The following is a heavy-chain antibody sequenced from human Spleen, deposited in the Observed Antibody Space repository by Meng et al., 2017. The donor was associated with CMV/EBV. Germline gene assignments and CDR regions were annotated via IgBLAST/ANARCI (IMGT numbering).Heavy chain of an antibody. V-gene: IGHV3-33*01. CDR3: ARVPGYQTYDTSAHDAFDL. D-gene: IGHD3-22*01. CDR2: IWYDGSNK. CDR1: GFTFSSYG. Sequence: GGSLRLSCAASGFTFSSYGMHWVRQAPGKGLEWVAVIWYDGSNKYYADSVKGRFTISRDNSKNTLYLQMNSLRAEDTAVYYCARVPGYQTYDTSAHDAFDLWGQGTVVTVSS. J-gene: IGHJ3*01.